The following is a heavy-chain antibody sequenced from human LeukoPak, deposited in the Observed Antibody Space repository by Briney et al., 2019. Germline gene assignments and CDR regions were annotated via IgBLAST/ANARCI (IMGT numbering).Heavy chain of an antibody. V-gene: IGHV3-48*04. CDR1: GFRFNSYS. CDR2: ISHGGGSM. CDR3: AGVAVPAFIFDY. J-gene: IGHJ4*02. Sequence: GGSLRLSCVASGFRFNSYSMNWVRQAPGKGLEWISYISHGGGSMFFADSVKGRFTISRDNAKNSLYLQMNSLRAEDTAVYYCAGVAVPAFIFDYWGQGTLVTVSS. D-gene: IGHD2-2*01.